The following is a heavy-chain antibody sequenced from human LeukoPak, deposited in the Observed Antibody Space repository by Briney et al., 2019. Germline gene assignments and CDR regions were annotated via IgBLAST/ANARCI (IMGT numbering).Heavy chain of an antibody. CDR3: ARDSYQDYYGRFDP. J-gene: IGHJ5*02. V-gene: IGHV3-33*01. D-gene: IGHD3-10*01. CDR2: IWDDGNNK. Sequence: TGGPLRLSCAASGFSFSNHGMHWVRQAPGKRLEWVAVIWDDGNNKRYANSVNGRFTISRDNSENTLYLQMNGLTAVDTAMYYCARDSYQDYYGRFDPWGQGTLVIVSS. CDR1: GFSFSNHG.